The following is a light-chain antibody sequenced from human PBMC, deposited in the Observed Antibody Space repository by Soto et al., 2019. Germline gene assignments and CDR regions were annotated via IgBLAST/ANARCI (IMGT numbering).Light chain of an antibody. CDR2: GAS. V-gene: IGKV3-20*01. CDR1: QSVSSK. CDR3: QLYGTSPKT. Sequence: EMVMTQSPATLSVSPGERATLSCRASQSVSSKLAWYQQKPGQAPRLLIHGASTRATGIADRFSGSGSGTDFTLTISRLEPEDFAVYYCQLYGTSPKTFGQGTKVDTK. J-gene: IGKJ1*01.